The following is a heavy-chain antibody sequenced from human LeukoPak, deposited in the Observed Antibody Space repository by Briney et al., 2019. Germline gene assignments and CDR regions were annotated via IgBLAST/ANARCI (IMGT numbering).Heavy chain of an antibody. J-gene: IGHJ5*02. V-gene: IGHV4-59*01. D-gene: IGHD3-22*01. CDR3: ARAGDDYYDSSGYYSRGNWFDP. Sequence: KPSETLSLTCTVSGGSITGYYWSWIRQPPGKGLEWIAYIYDGGSTNNSPSLKSRVTISVDTSTNPFSLKLSSVTAADTAVYYCARAGDDYYDSSGYYSRGNWFDPWGQGTLVTVSS. CDR1: GGSITGYY. CDR2: IYDGGST.